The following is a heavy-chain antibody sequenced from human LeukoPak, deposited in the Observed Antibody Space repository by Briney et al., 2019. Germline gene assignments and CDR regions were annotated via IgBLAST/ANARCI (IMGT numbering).Heavy chain of an antibody. CDR1: GGSISSGSYH. Sequence: PSETLSLTCTVSGGSISSGSYHWSWIRQHAGKGLEWIGRIYTSGSTNYNPSLKSRVTISVDTSKNQISLKLSSVTAADTAVYYCARVRQWLVRWGQGTLVTVSS. D-gene: IGHD6-19*01. J-gene: IGHJ4*02. V-gene: IGHV4-61*02. CDR3: ARVRQWLVR. CDR2: IYTSGST.